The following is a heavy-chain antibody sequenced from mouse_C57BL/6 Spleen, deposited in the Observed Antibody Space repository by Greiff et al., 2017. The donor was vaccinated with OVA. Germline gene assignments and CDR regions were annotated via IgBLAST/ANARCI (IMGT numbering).Heavy chain of an antibody. J-gene: IGHJ3*01. CDR1: GYTFTSYW. D-gene: IGHD2-4*01. CDR2: IDPSDSYT. Sequence: QVQLQQPGAELVMPGASVKLSCKASGYTFTSYWMHWVKQRPGQGLEWIGEIDPSDSYTNYNQKFKGKSTLTVDKSSSTAYMQLSSLTSEDSAVYYCALIYYDYDVGFAYWGQGTLVTVSA. V-gene: IGHV1-69*01. CDR3: ALIYYDYDVGFAY.